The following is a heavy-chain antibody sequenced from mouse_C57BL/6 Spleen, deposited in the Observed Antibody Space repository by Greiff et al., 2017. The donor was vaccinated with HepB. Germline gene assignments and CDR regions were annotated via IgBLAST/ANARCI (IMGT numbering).Heavy chain of an antibody. CDR2: IDPSDSYT. Sequence: QVQLQQSGAELVMPGASVKLSCKASGYTFTSYWMHWVKQRPGQGLEWIGEIDPSDSYTNYNQKFKGKSTLTVDKSSSTAYMQLSSLTSEDSAVYYCARSKRAWFAYWGQGTLVTVSA. CDR3: ARSKRAWFAY. CDR1: GYTFTSYW. V-gene: IGHV1-69*01. J-gene: IGHJ3*01.